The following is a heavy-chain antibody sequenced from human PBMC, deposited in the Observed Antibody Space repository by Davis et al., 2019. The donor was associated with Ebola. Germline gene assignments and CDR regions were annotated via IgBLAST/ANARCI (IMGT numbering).Heavy chain of an antibody. CDR3: ARDSGWSGVVS. J-gene: IGHJ5*01. Sequence: GESLKISCAASGFTFSSHWMSWVRQAPRKGLEWVANIKQDGSDKNYVDSGKGRFTISRDNAKNSLYLQMNSLRAEDTAVYYCARDSGWSGVVSWGQGTLVTVSS. V-gene: IGHV3-7*03. CDR2: IKQDGSDK. CDR1: GFTFSSHW. D-gene: IGHD6-19*01.